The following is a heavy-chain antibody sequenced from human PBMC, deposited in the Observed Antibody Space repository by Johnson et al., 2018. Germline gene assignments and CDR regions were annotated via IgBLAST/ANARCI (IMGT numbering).Heavy chain of an antibody. J-gene: IGHJ4*02. CDR1: GFTLRTNA. Sequence: VQLQEWGGGLVQPGGSLRLSCAASGFTLRTNAMNWVRQAPEKGLEWVSSINESGDDKTFYADSVKGRFTISRDNSKNILYLQMNSLRVEDTAIYYCAKEVINLNPGRQGYWGQGTLVTVSS. D-gene: IGHD2/OR15-2a*01. CDR3: AKEVINLNPGRQGY. CDR2: INESGDDKT. V-gene: IGHV3-23*01.